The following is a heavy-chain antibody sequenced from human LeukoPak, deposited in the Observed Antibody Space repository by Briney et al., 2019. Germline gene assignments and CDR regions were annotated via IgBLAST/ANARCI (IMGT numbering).Heavy chain of an antibody. J-gene: IGHJ4*02. D-gene: IGHD4-11*01. CDR3: TRAPTITTIFDY. CDR1: GLTVSSNY. V-gene: IGHV3-53*01. Sequence: PGGSLRLSCTASGLTVSSNYMSWVRRAPGRGLEWVSIIYSGGTTYYADSVKGRFTISRDDSKNTLYLQMNSLRTEDTAVYYCTRAPTITTIFDYWGQGTLVTVSS. CDR2: IYSGGTT.